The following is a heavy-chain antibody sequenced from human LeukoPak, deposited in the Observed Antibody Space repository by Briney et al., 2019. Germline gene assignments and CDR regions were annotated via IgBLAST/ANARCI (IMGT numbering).Heavy chain of an antibody. CDR3: VWSTSFPRGFDY. CDR2: LFPGDSDT. D-gene: IGHD2-2*01. V-gene: IGHV5-51*01. Sequence: GESLKISCKGSGYSSTSYWIGWVGQMPGKGLEWMGILFPGDSDTRYSPSFQGQVTISADKSISAAYLQWSSLKASDTAMYYCVWSTSFPRGFDYWGQGTLVTVSS. CDR1: GYSSTSYW. J-gene: IGHJ4*02.